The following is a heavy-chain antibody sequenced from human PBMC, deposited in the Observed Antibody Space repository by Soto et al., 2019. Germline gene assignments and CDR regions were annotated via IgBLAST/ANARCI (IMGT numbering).Heavy chain of an antibody. CDR1: AFTFSSYA. J-gene: IGHJ4*02. V-gene: IGHV3-23*01. Sequence: GGSLRLSCAASAFTFSSYAMSWVRQAPGKGLEWVSAVSGSGDSTYYADSVKGRFTISRDNSKNTLYLQMDSLRAEDTAVYYCAKGRASDCPGCTQDYWGQGTLVTVSS. D-gene: IGHD2-21*02. CDR2: VSGSGDST. CDR3: AKGRASDCPGCTQDY.